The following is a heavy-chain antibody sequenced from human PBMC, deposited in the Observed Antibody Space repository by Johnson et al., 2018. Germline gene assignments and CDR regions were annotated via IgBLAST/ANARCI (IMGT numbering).Heavy chain of an antibody. CDR1: GFTFSSYA. CDR3: ASLSAGAFDI. CDR2: ISYDGSNK. Sequence: QVQLVESGGGVVQPGRSLRLSCAASGFTFSSYAMHWVRQAPGKGLEWVAVISYDGSNKYYADSVKGRFTISRDNSKNTLYLQLNSLRADDTAVYYCASLSAGAFDIWGQGTMVTVSS. J-gene: IGHJ3*02. D-gene: IGHD3-3*02. V-gene: IGHV3-30-3*01.